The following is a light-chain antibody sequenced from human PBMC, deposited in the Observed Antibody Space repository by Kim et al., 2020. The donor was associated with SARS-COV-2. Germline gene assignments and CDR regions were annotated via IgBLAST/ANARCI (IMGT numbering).Light chain of an antibody. V-gene: IGKV3-11*01. Sequence: ESVLTQSPATLSLSPGERATLSCRASQIFSSYLAWYQQKPGQAPRLLISDVSERASGVPDRFSGSRSGTNVTLTISSLESEDFAVYYCKLRRNWPPEFTFGQGTKVDIK. CDR1: QIFSSY. CDR3: KLRRNWPPEFT. CDR2: DVS. J-gene: IGKJ2*01.